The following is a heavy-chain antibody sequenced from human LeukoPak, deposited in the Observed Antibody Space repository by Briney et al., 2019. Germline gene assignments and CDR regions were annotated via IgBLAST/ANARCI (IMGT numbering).Heavy chain of an antibody. D-gene: IGHD3-10*01. CDR3: ARDNSITMVRGVPPDHDAFDI. CDR1: GGSISSGGYS. J-gene: IGHJ3*02. V-gene: IGHV4-30-4*07. CDR2: IYYSGST. Sequence: SETLSLTCAVSGGSISSGGYSWSWIRQPPGKGLEWIGYIYYSGSTYYNPSLKSRVTISVDTSKNQFSLKLSSVTAADTAVYYCARDNSITMVRGVPPDHDAFDIWGQGAMVTVSS.